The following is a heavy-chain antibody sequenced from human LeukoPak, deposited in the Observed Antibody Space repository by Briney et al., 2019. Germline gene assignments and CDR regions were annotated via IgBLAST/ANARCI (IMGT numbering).Heavy chain of an antibody. CDR3: ARGAMWRTYYYGSGSSHYYYMDV. Sequence: SVKVSCKASGGTFSSYAISWVRQAPGQGLEWMGGIIPIFGTANYAQKFQGRVTITADKSTSTAYMELSSLRSEDTAVYYCARGAMWRTYYYGSGSSHYYYMDVWGKGTTVTVSS. J-gene: IGHJ6*03. CDR2: IIPIFGTA. CDR1: GGTFSSYA. D-gene: IGHD3-10*01. V-gene: IGHV1-69*06.